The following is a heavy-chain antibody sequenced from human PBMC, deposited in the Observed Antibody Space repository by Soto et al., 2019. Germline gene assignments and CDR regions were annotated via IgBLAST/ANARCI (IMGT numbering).Heavy chain of an antibody. CDR1: GGSISSRNCY. V-gene: IGHV4-39*01. J-gene: IGHJ6*03. CDR2: IYYIGIT. Sequence: QLQLQESGPGLVKPSETLSLTCTVSGGSISSRNCYWGWVRQPPGKGLEWIGSIYYIGITYYNPSLKSRVTISVDTSKNQFSLKLSSVTAADTAVYYCASLIDFYYYMDVWGKGTTVTVSS. CDR3: ASLIDFYYYMDV.